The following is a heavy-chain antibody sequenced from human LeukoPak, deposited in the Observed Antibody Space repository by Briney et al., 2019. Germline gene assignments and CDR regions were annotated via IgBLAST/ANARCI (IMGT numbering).Heavy chain of an antibody. CDR1: GFTFSSYS. J-gene: IGHJ3*02. CDR2: ISSSSSYI. D-gene: IGHD6-19*01. CDR3: ARDPVAGLGAFDI. Sequence: GGSLRLTCAASGFTFSSYSMNWVRQAPGKGLEWVSSISSSSSYIYYADSVKGRFTISRDNAKNSLYLQMNSLRAEDTAVYYCARDPVAGLGAFDIWGQGTMVTVSS. V-gene: IGHV3-21*01.